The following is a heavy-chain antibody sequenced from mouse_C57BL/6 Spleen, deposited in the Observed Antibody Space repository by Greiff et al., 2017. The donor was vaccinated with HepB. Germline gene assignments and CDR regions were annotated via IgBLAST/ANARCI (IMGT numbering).Heavy chain of an antibody. CDR3: ARHITTVVGPYWYFDV. Sequence: VQLQQSGPELVKPGASVKISCKASGYAFSSSWMNWVKQRPGKGLEWIGRIYPGDGDTNYNGKFKGKATLTADKSSSTAYMQLSSLTSEDSAVYCCARHITTVVGPYWYFDVWGTGTTVTVSS. V-gene: IGHV1-82*01. CDR1: GYAFSSSW. J-gene: IGHJ1*03. D-gene: IGHD1-1*01. CDR2: IYPGDGDT.